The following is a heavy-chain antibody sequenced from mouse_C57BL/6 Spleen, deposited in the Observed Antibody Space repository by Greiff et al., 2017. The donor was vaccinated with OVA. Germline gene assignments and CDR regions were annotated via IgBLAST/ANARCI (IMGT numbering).Heavy chain of an antibody. Sequence: VQLQQSGAELVRPGASVKLSCTASGFTITDYYMHWVKQRPEQGLEWIGRIDPEAGDTEYAPKFPGKAPMTVDPSSNTAYLQLSSLTSEDTAVYYCTTIGVYYDYDGAYWGQGTLVTVSA. V-gene: IGHV14-1*01. CDR1: GFTITDYY. CDR2: IDPEAGDT. J-gene: IGHJ3*01. D-gene: IGHD2-4*01. CDR3: TTIGVYYDYDGAY.